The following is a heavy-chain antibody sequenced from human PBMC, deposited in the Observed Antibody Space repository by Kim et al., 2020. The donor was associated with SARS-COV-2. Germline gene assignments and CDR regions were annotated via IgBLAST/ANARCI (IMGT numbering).Heavy chain of an antibody. CDR2: IYYSGST. D-gene: IGHD3-10*01. CDR1: GGSISSYY. V-gene: IGHV4-59*13. J-gene: IGHJ4*02. CDR3: ASSEMGFGELLPYLDY. Sequence: SQTLSLTCTVSGGSISSYYWSWIRQPPGKGLEWIGYIYYSGSTNYNPSLKSRVTISVDTSKNQFSLKLSSVTAADTAVYYCASSEMGFGELLPYLDYWGQGTLVTVSS.